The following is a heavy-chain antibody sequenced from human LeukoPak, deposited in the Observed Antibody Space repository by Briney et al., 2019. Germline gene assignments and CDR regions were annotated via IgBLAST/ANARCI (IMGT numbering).Heavy chain of an antibody. CDR1: GYTFTSYG. Sequence: ASVKVSCKASGYTFTSYGISWARQAPGQGLEWMGWISAYNGNTNYAQKLQGRVTMTTDTSTSTAYMELRSLRSDDTAVYYCARDIVVVPAAEQPMAIFDYWGQGTLVTVSS. CDR3: ARDIVVVPAAEQPMAIFDY. CDR2: ISAYNGNT. J-gene: IGHJ4*02. V-gene: IGHV1-18*01. D-gene: IGHD2-2*01.